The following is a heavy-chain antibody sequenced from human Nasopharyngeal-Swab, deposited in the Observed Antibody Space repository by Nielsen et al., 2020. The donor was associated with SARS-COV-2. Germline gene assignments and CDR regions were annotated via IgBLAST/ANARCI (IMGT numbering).Heavy chain of an antibody. Sequence: ASVKVSCKASGYTFTSYGISWVRQAPGQGLEWMGWISAYNGNTNYAQKLQGRVTMTTDTSTSTAYMELRSLRSEDTAVYYCATSYAIFGVVTPFDYWGQGTLVTVSS. CDR3: ATSYAIFGVVTPFDY. V-gene: IGHV1-18*01. D-gene: IGHD3-3*01. CDR1: GYTFTSYG. J-gene: IGHJ4*02. CDR2: ISAYNGNT.